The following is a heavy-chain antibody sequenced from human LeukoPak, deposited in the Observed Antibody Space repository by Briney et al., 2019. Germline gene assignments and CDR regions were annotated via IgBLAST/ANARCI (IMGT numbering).Heavy chain of an antibody. CDR2: ISSSSSYI. CDR3: AKTLYGSGTGFDP. D-gene: IGHD3-10*01. J-gene: IGHJ5*02. CDR1: GFTFSSYS. V-gene: IGHV3-21*01. Sequence: PGGSLRLSCAASGFTFSSYSMNWVRQAPGKGLEWVCSISSSSSYIYYADSVKGRFTISRDNAKNSLYLQMSSLRAEDTAVYYCAKTLYGSGTGFDPWGQGTLVTVSS.